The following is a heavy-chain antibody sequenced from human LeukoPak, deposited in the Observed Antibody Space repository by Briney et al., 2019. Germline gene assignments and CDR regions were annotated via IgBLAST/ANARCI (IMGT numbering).Heavy chain of an antibody. V-gene: IGHV4-39*07. CDR2: IYTSGST. CDR3: GRDNYYGSGSYYYYYYYMDV. Sequence: SETLSLTCTVSGGSISSSSYYWGWIRQPPGKGLEWIGRIYTSGSTNYNPSLKSRVTMSVDTSKNQFSLKLSSLTAADTSLYYRGRDNYYGSGSYYYYYYYMDVWGKGTTVTVSS. D-gene: IGHD3-10*01. CDR1: GGSISSSSYY. J-gene: IGHJ6*03.